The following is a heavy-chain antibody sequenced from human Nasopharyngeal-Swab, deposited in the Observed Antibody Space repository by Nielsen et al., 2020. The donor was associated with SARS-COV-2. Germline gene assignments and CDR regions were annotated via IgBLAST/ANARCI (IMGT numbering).Heavy chain of an antibody. D-gene: IGHD3-10*01. CDR1: GSTFSSYG. CDR3: AKEPGVLWFGELFSYGMDV. J-gene: IGHJ6*02. CDR2: ISYDGSNK. V-gene: IGHV3-30*18. Sequence: GGSLRLSCAASGSTFSSYGMHWVRQAPGKGLEWVAVISYDGSNKYYADSVKGRFTISRDNSKNTLYLQMNSLRAEDTAVYYCAKEPGVLWFGELFSYGMDVWGQGTTVTVSS.